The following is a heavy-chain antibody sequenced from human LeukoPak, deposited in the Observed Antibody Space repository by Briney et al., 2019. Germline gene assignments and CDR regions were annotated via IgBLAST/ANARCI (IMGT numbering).Heavy chain of an antibody. CDR3: ARVRRNGLRYFDWLSFDY. J-gene: IGHJ4*02. CDR2: IYYSGST. CDR1: GGSISSYY. D-gene: IGHD3-9*01. V-gene: IGHV4-59*01. Sequence: KPSETLSLTCTVSGGSISSYYWSWIRQPPGKGLEWIGYIYYSGSTNYNPSLKSRVTISVDTSKNQFSLKLSSVTAADTAVYYCARVRRNGLRYFDWLSFDYWGQGTLVTVSS.